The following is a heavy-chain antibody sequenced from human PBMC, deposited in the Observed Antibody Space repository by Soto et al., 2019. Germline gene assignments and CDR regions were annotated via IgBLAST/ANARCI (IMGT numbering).Heavy chain of an antibody. CDR3: GRFVLFSAPADYGLDV. CDR2: INTDGSGT. CDR1: GFTFSGDW. Sequence: GGSLRLSCAASGFTFSGDWMHWVRQAPGKGLVWVSRINTDGSGTSYADSVKGRLTISRDNAKNMVYLQMNSLRAEDMAVHYCGRFVLFSAPADYGLDVWGQGTTVTVSS. V-gene: IGHV3-74*01. J-gene: IGHJ6*02. D-gene: IGHD2-2*01.